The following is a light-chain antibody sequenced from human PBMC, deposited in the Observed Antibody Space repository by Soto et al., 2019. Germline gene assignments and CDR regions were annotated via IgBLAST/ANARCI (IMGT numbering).Light chain of an antibody. V-gene: IGLV2-23*01. Sequence: QSALTQPASVSGSPGQSITISCTGTSGDVGSYDLVSWYQQHPGKAPKLMIYEGDKRTSGVSNRFYGSKSGNTASLTISGLKAADEADYYCCSYAGTTTHVVFGGGTKLTVL. CDR2: EGD. CDR3: CSYAGTTTHVV. CDR1: SGDVGSYDL. J-gene: IGLJ2*01.